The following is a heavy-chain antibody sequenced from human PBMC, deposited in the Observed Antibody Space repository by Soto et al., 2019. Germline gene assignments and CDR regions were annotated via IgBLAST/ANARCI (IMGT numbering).Heavy chain of an antibody. J-gene: IGHJ5*02. CDR3: ARVVYTYYYDPRSYHIWLYP. D-gene: IGHD3-10*01. CDR1: GGPIRSDPSS. Sequence: SDTLSLTCAVNGGPIRSDPSSLSWIREPPRQSQERIGYIYHSGSTYYNPFLKSRVTIAVDTSKNQFSLKLSAVTAADTAVYYCARVVYTYYYDPRSYHIWLYPWGKG. V-gene: IGHV4-30-2*01. CDR2: IYHSGST.